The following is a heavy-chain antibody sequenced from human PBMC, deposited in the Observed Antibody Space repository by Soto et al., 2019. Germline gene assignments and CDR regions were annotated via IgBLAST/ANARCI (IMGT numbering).Heavy chain of an antibody. CDR2: INPNSGGT. J-gene: IGHJ3*02. CDR1: GYTFTGYY. CDR3: PRRLDDASIASAGVDAFDI. D-gene: IGHD6-13*01. Sequence: QVQLVQSGAEVKKPGASVKVSCKASGYTFTGYYMHWVRQAPGQGLERMGWINPNSGGTNYAQKFQGWVTMTRDTSISPAYMERSRLRSDDTAVYYCPRRLDDASIASAGVDAFDIWGQGTTVTVSS. V-gene: IGHV1-2*04.